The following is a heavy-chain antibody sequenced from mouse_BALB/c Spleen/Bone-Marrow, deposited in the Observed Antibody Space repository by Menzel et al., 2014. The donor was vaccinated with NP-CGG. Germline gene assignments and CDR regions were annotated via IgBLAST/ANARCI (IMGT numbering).Heavy chain of an antibody. Sequence: LQQSGSELVRPGASVKLSCKASGYTFTSYWMHWVKQRPGQGLEWIGNIYPGSGSTNYDEKFKSKATLTVDTSSSTAYMQLSSLTSEDSAVYYCTNHYFDCWGQGTTLTVSS. CDR2: IYPGSGST. J-gene: IGHJ2*01. CDR1: GYTFTSYW. V-gene: IGHV1S22*01. CDR3: TNHYFDC.